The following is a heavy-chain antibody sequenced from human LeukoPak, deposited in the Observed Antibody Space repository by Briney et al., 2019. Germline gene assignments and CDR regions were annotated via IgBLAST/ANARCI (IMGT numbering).Heavy chain of an antibody. CDR2: INPNSGGT. J-gene: IGHJ5*02. CDR1: GYTFTAYY. CDR3: ARHPYDSSGYYNWLDP. D-gene: IGHD3-22*01. V-gene: IGHV1-2*02. Sequence: GASVKVSCKTFGYTFTAYYIHWVRQAPGQRLEWMGWINPNSGGTNYAQKFQGRVTMTRDTSISTAYMELSRLRTDDTAVYYCARHPYDSSGYYNWLDPWGQGTLVTVSS.